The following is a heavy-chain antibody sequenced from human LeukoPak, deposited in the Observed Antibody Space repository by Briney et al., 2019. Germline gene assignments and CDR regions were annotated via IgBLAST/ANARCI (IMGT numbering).Heavy chain of an antibody. Sequence: PGGSLRLSCAASGFTVSSNYMSWVRQAPGKGLEWVSVIYSGGNTYHADSVKGRFIISRDNSKNTLYLQMSSLRAEDTAVYYCARGIAVAGNLGTFDYWGQGTLVTVSS. CDR2: IYSGGNT. CDR1: GFTVSSNY. V-gene: IGHV3-66*01. D-gene: IGHD6-19*01. CDR3: ARGIAVAGNLGTFDY. J-gene: IGHJ4*02.